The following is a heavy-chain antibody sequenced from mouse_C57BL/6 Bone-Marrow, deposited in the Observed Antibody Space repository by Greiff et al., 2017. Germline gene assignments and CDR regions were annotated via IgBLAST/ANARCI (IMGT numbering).Heavy chain of an antibody. V-gene: IGHV1-54*01. Sequence: QVQLKESGAELVRPGTSVKVSCKASGYAFTNYLIEWVKQRPGQGLEWIGVINPGSGGTNYNEKFMGKATLTADKSSSTAYMLLSSLTSEDSAVYFCATTGTEWFAYWGQGTLVTVSA. J-gene: IGHJ3*01. D-gene: IGHD4-1*02. CDR3: ATTGTEWFAY. CDR1: GYAFTNYL. CDR2: INPGSGGT.